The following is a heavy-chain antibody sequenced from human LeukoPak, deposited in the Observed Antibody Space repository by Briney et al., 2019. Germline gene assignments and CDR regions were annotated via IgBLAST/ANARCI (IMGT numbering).Heavy chain of an antibody. CDR3: ARWATQIFDY. Sequence: SETLSLTCAVYGGSFSGYYWSWIRQPPGKGLEWIGEINHSGSTYYNPSLKSRVTISVDTSKNQFSLKLSSVTAADTAVYYCARWATQIFDYWGQGTLVTVSS. CDR2: INHSGST. CDR1: GGSFSGYY. J-gene: IGHJ4*02. V-gene: IGHV4-34*01.